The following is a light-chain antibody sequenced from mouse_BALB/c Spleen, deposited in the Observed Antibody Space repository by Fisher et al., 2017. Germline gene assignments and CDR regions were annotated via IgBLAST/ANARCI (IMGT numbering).Light chain of an antibody. CDR3: QQRSSYPYT. CDR2: LTS. J-gene: IGKJ2*01. CDR1: SSVSY. V-gene: IGKV4-68*01. Sequence: IVLTQSTAIMSASPGEKVTMTCSASSSVSYMYWYQQKPRSSPKPWIYLTSNLASGVPARFSGSGSGTSYSLTISSMEAEDAATYYCQQRSSYPYTFGGGTKLEIE.